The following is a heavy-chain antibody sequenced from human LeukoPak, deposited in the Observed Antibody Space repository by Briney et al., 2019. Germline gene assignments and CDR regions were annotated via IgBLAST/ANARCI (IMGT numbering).Heavy chain of an antibody. CDR2: INPSGGST. CDR3: AREPTYYYDSSGYPLYCLDY. D-gene: IGHD3-22*01. J-gene: IGHJ4*02. Sequence: ASVKVSCKASGYTFTSYYMHWVRQAPGQGLEWMGIINPSGGSTSYAQKFQGRVTMTRDTSTSTVYMELSSLRSEDTDVYYCAREPTYYYDSSGYPLYCLDYWGQGTLVTVSS. CDR1: GYTFTSYY. V-gene: IGHV1-46*03.